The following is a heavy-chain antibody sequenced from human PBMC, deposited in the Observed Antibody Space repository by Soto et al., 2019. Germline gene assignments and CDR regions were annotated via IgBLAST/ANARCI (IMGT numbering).Heavy chain of an antibody. CDR3: ARDGETWALYFDY. CDR1: RFTFSSYA. CDR2: ISYHGSNK. Sequence: PGGSLRLSCEASRFTFSSYAMHWIRQAPGKGLEWVAVISYHGSNKYYADSVKGRFTISRDNSKNTLYLQMNSLRAEDTAVYYCARDGETWALYFDYWGQGTLVTVSS. J-gene: IGHJ4*02. D-gene: IGHD3-16*01. V-gene: IGHV3-30-3*01.